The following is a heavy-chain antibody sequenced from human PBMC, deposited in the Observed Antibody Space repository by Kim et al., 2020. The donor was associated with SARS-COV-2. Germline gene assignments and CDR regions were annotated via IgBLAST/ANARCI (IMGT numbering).Heavy chain of an antibody. Sequence: GGSLRLSCAASGFTFSSYGMHWVRQAPGKGLEWVAVIWYDGSNKYYADSVKGRFTISRDNSKNTLYLQMNSLRAEDTAVYYCARVCREGLNGQPNYYYYGMDVWGQGTTVTVSS. V-gene: IGHV3-33*01. CDR3: ARVCREGLNGQPNYYYYGMDV. CDR2: IWYDGSNK. D-gene: IGHD1-1*01. CDR1: GFTFSSYG. J-gene: IGHJ6*02.